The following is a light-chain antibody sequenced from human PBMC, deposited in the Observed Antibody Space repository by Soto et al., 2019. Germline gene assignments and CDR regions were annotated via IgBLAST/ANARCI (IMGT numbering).Light chain of an antibody. CDR2: EVS. CDR1: SRDVGTYSF. Sequence: QSALTQPASVSGSPGQSITISCTGTSRDVGTYSFVSWYQQHPGKAPKLMISEVSNRPSGVSSRFSGSRSGNTASLTISGLQPDDEADYYCSSYTGSNTLVVFGGGTKVTVL. V-gene: IGLV2-14*01. CDR3: SSYTGSNTLVV. J-gene: IGLJ2*01.